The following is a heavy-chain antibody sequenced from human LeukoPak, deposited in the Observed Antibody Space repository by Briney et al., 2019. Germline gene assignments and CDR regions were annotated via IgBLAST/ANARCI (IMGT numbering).Heavy chain of an antibody. CDR2: INHSGST. V-gene: IGHV4-34*01. D-gene: IGHD1-26*01. Sequence: SETLSLTCTVSGGSINNYYWGWIRQPPGKGLEWLGEINHSGSTNYNPSLKSRLTISVDTSKNQFSLKLSSVTAADTAVYYCARGRGVGATGGFDIWGQGTMVTVSS. CDR3: ARGRGVGATGGFDI. J-gene: IGHJ3*02. CDR1: GGSINNYY.